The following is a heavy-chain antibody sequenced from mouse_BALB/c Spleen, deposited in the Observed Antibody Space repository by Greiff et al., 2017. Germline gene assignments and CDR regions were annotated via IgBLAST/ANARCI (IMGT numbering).Heavy chain of an antibody. CDR3: TRDGSSPYYFDY. J-gene: IGHJ2*01. CDR1: GYTFTSYW. D-gene: IGHD1-1*01. CDR2: IYPSDSYT. V-gene: IGHV1-69*02. Sequence: QVQLQQPGAELVRPGASVKLSCKASGYTFTSYWINWVKQRPGQGLEWIGNIYPSDSYTNYNQKFKDKATLTVDKSSSTAYMQLSSPTSEDSAVYYCTRDGSSPYYFDYWGQGTTLTVSS.